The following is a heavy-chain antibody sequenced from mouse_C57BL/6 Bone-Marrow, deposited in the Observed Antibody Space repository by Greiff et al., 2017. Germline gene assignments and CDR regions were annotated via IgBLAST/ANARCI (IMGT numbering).Heavy chain of an antibody. V-gene: IGHV14-4*01. CDR1: GFNIKDDY. J-gene: IGHJ2*01. CDR2: IDPENGDT. Sequence: VQLKESGAELVRPGASVKLSCTASGFNIKDDYMHWVKQRPEQGLEWIGWIDPENGDTEYASKFQGKATITAATSSNTAYLQLSSLTSEDTAVYYCTTWNLLLRYLDYWGQGTTLTVSS. D-gene: IGHD1-1*01. CDR3: TTWNLLLRYLDY.